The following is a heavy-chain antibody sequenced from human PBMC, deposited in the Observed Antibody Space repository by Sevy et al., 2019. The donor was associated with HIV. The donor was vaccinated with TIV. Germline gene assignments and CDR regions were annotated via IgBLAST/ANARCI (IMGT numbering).Heavy chain of an antibody. CDR3: AMSRSSSRRGPDKRYNWFDP. CDR1: GGSFSGYY. CDR2: INHSGST. Sequence: SETLSLTCAVYGGSFSGYYWSWIRQPPGKGLEWIGEINHSGSTNYNPSLKSRVNISVDTSKNQFSLKLSSVTAADTAVYYCAMSRSSSRRGPDKRYNWFDPWGQGTLVTVSS. V-gene: IGHV4-34*01. D-gene: IGHD6-6*01. J-gene: IGHJ5*02.